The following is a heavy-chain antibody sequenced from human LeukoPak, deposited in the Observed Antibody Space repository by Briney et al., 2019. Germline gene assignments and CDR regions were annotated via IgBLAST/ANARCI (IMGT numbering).Heavy chain of an antibody. Sequence: GGSLRLSCAASGFPFSSYAMNWVRQAPGKGLEWVSAISGSGASAYYADSVKGRFTISRDNSKNTLYLQMNSLRAEDTAVYYCAKDTGHAAGGKGDHFDCWGQGTLVTVSS. J-gene: IGHJ4*02. CDR1: GFPFSSYA. CDR3: AKDTGHAAGGKGDHFDC. CDR2: ISGSGASA. D-gene: IGHD6-13*01. V-gene: IGHV3-23*01.